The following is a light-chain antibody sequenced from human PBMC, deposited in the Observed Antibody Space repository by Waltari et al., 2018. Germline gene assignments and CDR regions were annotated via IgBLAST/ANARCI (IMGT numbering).Light chain of an antibody. CDR3: AAWDDSLNAWI. J-gene: IGLJ3*02. CDR2: RSD. V-gene: IGLV1-44*01. CDR1: RSNIGRHS. Sequence: QSLLTQPPSISGAPGPRVPISCSGGRSNIGRHSVHWYEQVPGTAPKLLIFRSDQRPSGVSDRFSGSKSGTSASLTITGLLSADEADYICAAWDDSLNAWIFGGGTRLTVL.